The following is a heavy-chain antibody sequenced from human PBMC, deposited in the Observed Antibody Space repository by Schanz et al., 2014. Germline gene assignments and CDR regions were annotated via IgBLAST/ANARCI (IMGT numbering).Heavy chain of an antibody. Sequence: QVHLLESGGGLGEPGGSLRLSCAASGFSFSDYYMSWIRQAPGKGLEWVAVIWYDGSNKYYADSVKGRFTISRDNSKNTLFLQMNSLRAEDTAVYYCARDHTTESYYSAGPPIDYWGQGTLLTVSS. CDR1: GFSFSDYY. CDR2: IWYDGSNK. CDR3: ARDHTTESYYSAGPPIDY. D-gene: IGHD1-26*01. J-gene: IGHJ4*02. V-gene: IGHV3-33*08.